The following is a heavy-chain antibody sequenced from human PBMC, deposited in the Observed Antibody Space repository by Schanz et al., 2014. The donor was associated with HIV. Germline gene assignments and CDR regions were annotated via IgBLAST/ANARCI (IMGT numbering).Heavy chain of an antibody. CDR3: ARGVPAHSSGWYLDY. CDR2: ISSSSSTI. J-gene: IGHJ4*02. V-gene: IGHV3-48*01. D-gene: IGHD6-19*01. Sequence: VQLVESGGGVVQPGRSLRLSCAASGFIFKTYSMNWVRQAPGKGLEWVSYISSSSSTIYYADSVKGRFTISRDNAKNSLYLQMNSLRAEDTAVYYCARGVPAHSSGWYLDYWGQGTLVIVSS. CDR1: GFIFKTYS.